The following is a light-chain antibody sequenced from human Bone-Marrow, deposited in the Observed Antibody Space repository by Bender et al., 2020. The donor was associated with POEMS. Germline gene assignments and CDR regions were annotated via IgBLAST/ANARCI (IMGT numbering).Light chain of an antibody. CDR2: TNN. CDR1: GSNIGGYP. J-gene: IGLJ3*02. CDR3: ESYAGSFKYV. Sequence: QSVLTQPPSVSGTPGQRVTISCSGSGSNIGGYPVNWYQQLPGTAPRLLIYTNNERPSGVPDRFSGSKSGNTASLTVSGLQAEDEADYYCESYAGSFKYVFGGGTKLTVL. V-gene: IGLV1-44*01.